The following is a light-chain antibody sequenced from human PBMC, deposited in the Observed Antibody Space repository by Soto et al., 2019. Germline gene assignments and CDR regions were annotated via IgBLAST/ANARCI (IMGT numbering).Light chain of an antibody. CDR1: QSVRSY. CDR3: QQRSNWPPYT. V-gene: IGKV3-11*01. CDR2: DAS. J-gene: IGKJ2*01. Sequence: EIVLTQSPATLSLSPGERATLSCRTSQSVRSYLPWYQQKPGQAPRLLIYDASNRATGIPARFSGSGSGTDFTLTISRLEPEDFAIYYCQQRSNWPPYTFGQGTKLEIK.